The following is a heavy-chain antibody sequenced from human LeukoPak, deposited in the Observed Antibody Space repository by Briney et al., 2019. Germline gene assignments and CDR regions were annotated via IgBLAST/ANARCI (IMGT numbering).Heavy chain of an antibody. J-gene: IGHJ4*02. CDR1: GGSISSGSYY. CDR2: IYTTGST. D-gene: IGHD4-17*01. Sequence: KPSETLSLTCTVPGGSISSGSYYWSWIRQPAGQGLEWIVRIYTTGSTSYSPSLKSRVTISVDTSKKQFSLKLSSVTAADTAVYYCARRKPRTTVTTWRGYFFDYWGQGTLVTVSS. CDR3: ARRKPRTTVTTWRGYFFDY. V-gene: IGHV4-61*02.